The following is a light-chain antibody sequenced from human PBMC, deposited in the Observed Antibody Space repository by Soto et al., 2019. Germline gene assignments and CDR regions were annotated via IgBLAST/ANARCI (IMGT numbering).Light chain of an antibody. CDR1: QSVSSSY. CDR2: GAS. Sequence: EIVLTQSPGTLSLSPGERATLSCRASQSVSSSYLAWYQQKPGQAPRLLIYGASSRATGIPDRFSGSGSGTDFTITISRLEPDDFAVYYCQQYDSSPITFGQGTRLELK. V-gene: IGKV3-20*01. J-gene: IGKJ5*01. CDR3: QQYDSSPIT.